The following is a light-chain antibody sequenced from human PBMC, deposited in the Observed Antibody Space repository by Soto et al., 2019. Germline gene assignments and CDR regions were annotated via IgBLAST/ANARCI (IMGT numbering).Light chain of an antibody. CDR1: SSDVGYYDY. V-gene: IGLV2-8*01. CDR2: EVT. J-gene: IGLJ1*01. CDR3: SSYAGSNNFV. Sequence: QSVLTQPPSASGFPGQSVTISCTGTSSDVGYYDYVSWYQQHPGKAPKLVIYEVTKRPSGVPDRVSASKSGNTASLTVSGLRAEDEADYYCSSYAGSNNFVFGSGTKPTVL.